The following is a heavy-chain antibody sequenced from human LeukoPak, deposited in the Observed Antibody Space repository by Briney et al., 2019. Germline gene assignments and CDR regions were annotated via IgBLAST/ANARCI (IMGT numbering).Heavy chain of an antibody. CDR3: ARASRGRDIVVVVAAIGDDAFDI. D-gene: IGHD2-15*01. V-gene: IGHV1-2*02. CDR1: GYTFTNYY. J-gene: IGHJ3*02. CDR2: INPNSGGT. Sequence: ASVKVSCKASGYTFTNYYMHWVRQAPGQGLEWMGWINPNSGGTNYAQKFQGRVTMTRDTSISTAYMELSRLRSDDTAVYYCARASRGRDIVVVVAAIGDDAFDIWGQGTMVTVSS.